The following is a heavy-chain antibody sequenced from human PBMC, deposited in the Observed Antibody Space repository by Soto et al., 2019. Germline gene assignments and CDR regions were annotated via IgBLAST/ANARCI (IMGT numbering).Heavy chain of an antibody. V-gene: IGHV3-30*18. CDR2: ISYDGSNK. Sequence: QVQLVESGGGVVQPGRSLRLSCEASGFSLSTYGTHWVRQAPGKGLEWVAVISYDGSNKYHADSVKGRFTISRDNSRNTLYLQMNSLRLDDTAVYYCAKDAPRYSGFDFSQWGQGTLVTVSS. J-gene: IGHJ4*02. CDR3: AKDAPRYSGFDFSQ. CDR1: GFSLSTYG. D-gene: IGHD5-12*01.